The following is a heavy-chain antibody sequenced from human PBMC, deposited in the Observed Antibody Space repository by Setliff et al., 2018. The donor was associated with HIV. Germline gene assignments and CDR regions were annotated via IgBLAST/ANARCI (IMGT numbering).Heavy chain of an antibody. D-gene: IGHD3-16*01. J-gene: IGHJ4*02. V-gene: IGHV4-39*01. CDR1: GGSISSSSYY. CDR2: IYYSGNT. Sequence: ETLSLTCTVSGGSISSSSYYWGWIRQPPGKGLEWIGSIYYSGNTYYNPSLKSRVTIYVDTSKNQFSLKLSSVTAADTAVYYCVRGGHARPRDFWGQGTLVTSPQ. CDR3: VRGGHARPRDF.